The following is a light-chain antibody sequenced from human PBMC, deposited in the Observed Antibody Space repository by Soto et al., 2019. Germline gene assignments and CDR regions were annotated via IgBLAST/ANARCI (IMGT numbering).Light chain of an antibody. J-gene: IGKJ4*01. CDR1: QTVSSS. CDR3: QQRSSWPT. CDR2: DVS. Sequence: EIVLTQSPATLSLSPGARATLSCRASQTVSSSLAWFQQKPGQAPRLLIYDVSVRATGIPARFSGSGSGTDFTLTISSLEPEDFAVYYCQQRSSWPTFGGGTKVEIK. V-gene: IGKV3-11*01.